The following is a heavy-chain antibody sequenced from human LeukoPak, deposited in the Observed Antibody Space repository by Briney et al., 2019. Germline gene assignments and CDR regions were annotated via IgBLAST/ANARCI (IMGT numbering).Heavy chain of an antibody. Sequence: GGSLRLSCAASGLTFIHAWMNWVRQAPGKGLEWVGRIRSKADGGTTDYAAPVKGRFTISRDDSKNTLYLQMNSLQSEDTAVYYCTTTQPFSIAVAGTRLDYWGQGTLVTVSS. J-gene: IGHJ4*02. V-gene: IGHV3-15*01. D-gene: IGHD6-19*01. CDR2: IRSKADGGTT. CDR1: GLTFIHAW. CDR3: TTTQPFSIAVAGTRLDY.